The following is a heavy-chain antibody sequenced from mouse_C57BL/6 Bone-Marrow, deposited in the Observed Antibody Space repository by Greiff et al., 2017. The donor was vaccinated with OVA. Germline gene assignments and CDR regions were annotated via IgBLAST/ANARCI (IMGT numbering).Heavy chain of an antibody. CDR1: GYTFTSYW. D-gene: IGHD1-1*01. CDR3: ASHYYGSSHWYFDV. CDR2: INPSNGGT. V-gene: IGHV1-53*01. J-gene: IGHJ1*03. Sequence: QVHVKQSGTELVKPGASVKLSCKASGYTFTSYWMHWVKQRPGQGLEWIGNINPSNGGTNYNEKFKSKATLTVDKSSSTAYMQLSSLTSEDSAVYYCASHYYGSSHWYFDVWGTGTTVTVSS.